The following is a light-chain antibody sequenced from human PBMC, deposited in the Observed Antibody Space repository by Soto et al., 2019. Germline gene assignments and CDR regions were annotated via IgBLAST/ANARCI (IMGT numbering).Light chain of an antibody. CDR3: QQYGSSPWT. V-gene: IGKV3-20*01. CDR2: GAS. J-gene: IGKJ1*01. CDR1: QSVSSDS. Sequence: EIVLTQSPGTLSLSPGERATLSCRASQSVSSDSLAWYQQKPGQAPRLLIYGASSRATGIPDRFSGSGSGTDFTLTISRLEPEDFAVYYCQQYGSSPWTFGQGTKV.